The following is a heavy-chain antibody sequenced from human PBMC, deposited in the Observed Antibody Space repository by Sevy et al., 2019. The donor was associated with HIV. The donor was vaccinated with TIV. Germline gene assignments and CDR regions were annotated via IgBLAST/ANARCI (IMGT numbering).Heavy chain of an antibody. D-gene: IGHD2-2*02. Sequence: ASVKVSCKASGYTFTSYGISWVRQAPGQGLEWMGWISAYNGNTNYAQKLQGRVTMTTDTSTSTAYMELRSLRSDDTAVYYCARDIVVVPAAIPDNWFDPWGQGTLVTVSS. J-gene: IGHJ5*02. CDR3: ARDIVVVPAAIPDNWFDP. CDR1: GYTFTSYG. CDR2: ISAYNGNT. V-gene: IGHV1-18*01.